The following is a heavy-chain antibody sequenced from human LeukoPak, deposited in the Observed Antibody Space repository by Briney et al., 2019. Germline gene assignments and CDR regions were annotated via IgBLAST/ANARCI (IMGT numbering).Heavy chain of an antibody. Sequence: SQTLSLTCAVSGGSISSGGYSWSWLRQPPGKGLEWIGYIYQSGSTYYNPSLKSRLTMSVDRSKDQFSLKLSSETAADTAVYYCARGRGTTMANYYFDYWGQGTLVTVSS. CDR1: GGSISSGGYS. V-gene: IGHV4-30-2*01. D-gene: IGHD1-1*01. CDR3: ARGRGTTMANYYFDY. J-gene: IGHJ4*02. CDR2: IYQSGST.